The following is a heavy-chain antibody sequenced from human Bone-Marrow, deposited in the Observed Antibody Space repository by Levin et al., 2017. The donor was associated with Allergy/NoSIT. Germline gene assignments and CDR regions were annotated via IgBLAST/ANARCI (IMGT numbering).Heavy chain of an antibody. CDR1: GYNFDVHW. V-gene: IGHV3-7*03. CDR3: AREWFHFMDV. J-gene: IGHJ6*03. CDR2: IKHDGSVA. Sequence: GGSLRLSCEGFGYNFDVHWMSWVRQAPGKGLEWVANIKHDGSVAYYVDSVKGRFTISRDNAKVYLQMNSLRVEDTAAYFCAREWFHFMDVWGKGTTVSVSS. D-gene: IGHD3-22*01.